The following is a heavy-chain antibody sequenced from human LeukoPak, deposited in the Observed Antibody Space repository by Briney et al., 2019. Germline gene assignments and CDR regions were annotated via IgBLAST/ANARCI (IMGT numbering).Heavy chain of an antibody. CDR2: IDSAGDP. D-gene: IGHD6-13*01. CDR1: GFTFSSYG. CDR3: ARAYTSTWYDSPLDY. J-gene: IGHJ4*02. V-gene: IGHV3-13*05. Sequence: GGSLRLSCAASGFTFSSYGMHWVRQPTGKGLEWVSGIDSAGDPFYPGSVKGRFTISRENAKNSLYLQMNSLTAGDTAVYYCARAYTSTWYDSPLDYWGQGTLVTVSS.